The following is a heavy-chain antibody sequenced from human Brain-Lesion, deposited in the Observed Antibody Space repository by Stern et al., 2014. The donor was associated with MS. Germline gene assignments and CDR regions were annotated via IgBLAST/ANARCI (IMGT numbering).Heavy chain of an antibody. J-gene: IGHJ4*02. CDR3: ATLSPGAGGNYYRHFDY. CDR1: GYTLTDLS. D-gene: IGHD1-26*01. V-gene: IGHV1-24*01. Sequence: QVQLVQSGAEVKKPGASVKVSCKVSGYTLTDLSMHWVRQAPRQGLEWMGGFDAEDGETIYAQKFQGRVTMTEDTSTDTAYMELSSLRSEDTAVYYCATLSPGAGGNYYRHFDYWGQGTLVTVSS. CDR2: FDAEDGET.